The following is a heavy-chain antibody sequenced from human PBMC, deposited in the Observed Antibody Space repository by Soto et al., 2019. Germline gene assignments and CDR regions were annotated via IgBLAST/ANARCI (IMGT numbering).Heavy chain of an antibody. CDR3: VRVFEYYDFWSGYYTRYYYYGMDV. D-gene: IGHD3-3*01. J-gene: IGHJ6*02. CDR1: GFTFSSYS. CDR2: ISSSSSYI. V-gene: IGHV3-21*01. Sequence: EVQLVESGGGLVKPGGSLRLSCAASGFTFSSYSMNWVRQAPGKGLEWVSSISSSSSYIYYADSVKGRFTISRDNAKNSLYLQMNSLRAEDTAVYYCVRVFEYYDFWSGYYTRYYYYGMDVWGQGTTVTVSS.